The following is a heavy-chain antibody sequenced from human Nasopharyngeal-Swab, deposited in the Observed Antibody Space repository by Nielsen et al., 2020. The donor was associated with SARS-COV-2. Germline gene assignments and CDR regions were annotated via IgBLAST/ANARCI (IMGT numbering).Heavy chain of an antibody. CDR3: VAAAGNNYFDY. Sequence: VRQMPGKGLEWMGIIYPGDSDTRYSPSFQGQVTIPADKSISTAYLQWSSLKASDTAMYYCVAAAGNNYFDYWGQGTLITVSS. J-gene: IGHJ4*02. CDR2: IYPGDSDT. V-gene: IGHV5-51*01. D-gene: IGHD6-13*01.